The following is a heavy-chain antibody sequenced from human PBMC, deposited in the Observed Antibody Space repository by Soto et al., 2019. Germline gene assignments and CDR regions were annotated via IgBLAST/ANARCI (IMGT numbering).Heavy chain of an antibody. D-gene: IGHD2-2*01. J-gene: IGHJ4*02. V-gene: IGHV3-7*03. Sequence: PGGSLRLSCAASGFTFSSSWMHWVCQAPEKGQEWVADIKCDGSEKYYVDSVKGRLTISRDNAKNSLYLQVNSLRAEDMTVYYCVRRSSTRCYAHYWGQGTLVTVSS. CDR3: VRRSSTRCYAHY. CDR1: GFTFSSSW. CDR2: IKCDGSEK.